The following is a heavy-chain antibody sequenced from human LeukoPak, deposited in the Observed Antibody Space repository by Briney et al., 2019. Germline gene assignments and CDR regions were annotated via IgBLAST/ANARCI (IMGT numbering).Heavy chain of an antibody. J-gene: IGHJ3*01. CDR3: ATVDDLDALAD. CDR1: GFTVSSNY. D-gene: IGHD2-2*03. Sequence: PGGSLRLSCATSGFTVSSNYMSWVRQAPGKGLEWVSTISDDGNDKYYTDSVKGRFTISRDNSRNTLYLQMTSLRSEDTAIYYCATVDDLDALADWGQGTMVTVSS. CDR2: ISDDGNDK. V-gene: IGHV3-30*03.